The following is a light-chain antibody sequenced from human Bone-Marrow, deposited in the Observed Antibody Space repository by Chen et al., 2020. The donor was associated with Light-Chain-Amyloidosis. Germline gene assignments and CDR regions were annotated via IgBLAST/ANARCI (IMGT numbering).Light chain of an antibody. V-gene: IGKV2-28*01. CDR1: QSLLHSNRYTY. CDR3: MQALQTPLT. J-gene: IGKJ4*01. Sequence: DIVMTQSPISLSVTPGEPASISCRSSQSLLHSNRYTYLDWYLQKPGQSPQLLIYLGSNRASGVPDRFGGSGSGTDFTLKISRVEAEDVGVYYCMQALQTPLTFGGGTKVEI. CDR2: LGS.